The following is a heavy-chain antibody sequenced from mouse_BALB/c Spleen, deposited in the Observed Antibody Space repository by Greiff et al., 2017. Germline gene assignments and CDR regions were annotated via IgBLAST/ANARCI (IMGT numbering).Heavy chain of an antibody. J-gene: IGHJ1*01. V-gene: IGHV1S81*02. CDR3: ARRCSFSYWYFDV. D-gene: IGHD1-1*01. CDR1: GYTFTSYW. Sequence: QVQLKQPGAELVKPGASVKLSCKASGYTFTSYWMHWVKQRPGQGLEWIGEINPSNGRTNYNEKFKSKATLTVDKSSSTAYMQLSSLTSEDSAVYYCARRCSFSYWYFDVWGAGTTVTVSS. CDR2: INPSNGRT.